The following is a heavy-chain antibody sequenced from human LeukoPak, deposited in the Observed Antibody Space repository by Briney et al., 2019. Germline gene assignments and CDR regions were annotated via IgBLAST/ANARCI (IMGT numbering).Heavy chain of an antibody. Sequence: GGSLRLSCAASGFTVSSNYMSGVRQAPGKGREWVSVIYSGGITYYADSVKGRFTISRDNSPTTLYPQMNSLTPADTAVYYCASSRRGWIDYWGHGKLVTVSS. J-gene: IGHJ4*01. V-gene: IGHV3-53*01. CDR1: GFTVSSNY. CDR2: IYSGGIT. CDR3: ASSRRGWIDY. D-gene: IGHD6-19*01.